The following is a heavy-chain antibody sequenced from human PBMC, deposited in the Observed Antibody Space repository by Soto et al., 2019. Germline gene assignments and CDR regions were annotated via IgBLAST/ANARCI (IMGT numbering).Heavy chain of an antibody. J-gene: IGHJ4*02. V-gene: IGHV1-18*01. CDR3: AREGLDYYESSGYYSGPFFGY. CDR1: NYTFTNYG. Sequence: QVQLVQSGAEVKKPGASVKVSCKASNYTFTNYGISWVRQAPGQGLEWMGWISAYNGNTNYAQKLQGTGTTTTDTSTRTADMELRSLRSDDTAVYYCAREGLDYYESSGYYSGPFFGYWGQGTLVTVSS. D-gene: IGHD3-22*01. CDR2: ISAYNGNT.